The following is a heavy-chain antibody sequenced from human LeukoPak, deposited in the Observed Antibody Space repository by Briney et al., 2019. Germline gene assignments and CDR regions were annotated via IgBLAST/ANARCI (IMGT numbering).Heavy chain of an antibody. D-gene: IGHD3-22*01. CDR3: ARAEPLYSSGYYYYGMDV. CDR2: IKQDGSEK. CDR1: GFTFSSYW. Sequence: QPGGSLRLSCAASGFTFSSYWMSWVRQAPGKGLEWVANIKQDGSEKYYVDSVKGRFTISRDNAKNSLYLRMNSLRAEDTAVYYCARAEPLYSSGYYYYGMDVWGQGTTVTVSS. V-gene: IGHV3-7*03. J-gene: IGHJ6*02.